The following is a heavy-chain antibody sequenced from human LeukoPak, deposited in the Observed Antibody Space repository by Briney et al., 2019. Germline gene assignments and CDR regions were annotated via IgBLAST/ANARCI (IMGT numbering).Heavy chain of an antibody. D-gene: IGHD6-13*01. CDR3: ARGQVSSWYVNRALDY. J-gene: IGHJ4*02. CDR2: INHSGST. Sequence: PSETLSLTCAVYGGSFSGYYWSWIRQPPGKGLEWIGEINHSGSTNYNPSLKSRVTISVDTSKNQFSLKLSSVTAADTAVYYCARGQVSSWYVNRALDYWGQGTLVTVSS. V-gene: IGHV4-34*01. CDR1: GGSFSGYY.